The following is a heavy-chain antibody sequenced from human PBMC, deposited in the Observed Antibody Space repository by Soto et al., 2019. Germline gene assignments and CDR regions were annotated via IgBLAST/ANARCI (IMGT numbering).Heavy chain of an antibody. CDR3: ERHPYPPSSFTYGDF. CDR1: GYSFLNFW. J-gene: IGHJ4*02. Sequence: PGESLKISCKASGYSFLNFWIGWVRQVPGKGPEWMGLIYPGDSDTRYSPSFQGQVTISADQSRTTAYLQWSSLKASDSAIYYCERHPYPPSSFTYGDFWGQGTRVTVSS. V-gene: IGHV5-51*01. D-gene: IGHD2-2*01. CDR2: IYPGDSDT.